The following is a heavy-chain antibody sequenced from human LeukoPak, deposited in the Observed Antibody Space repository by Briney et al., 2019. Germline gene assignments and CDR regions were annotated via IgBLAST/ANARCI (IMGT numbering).Heavy chain of an antibody. Sequence: GGSLRLSCAASGFTFSTYAMSWVRQAPGKGLEWVSSIRGTGGTTYYAESVKGRFTISRDNAKNSLYLQMNSLRVEDTAVYYCARRPPGAYLFDYWGQGTLVTVSS. CDR2: IRGTGGTT. CDR3: ARRPPGAYLFDY. CDR1: GFTFSTYA. J-gene: IGHJ4*02. V-gene: IGHV3-23*01. D-gene: IGHD1-14*01.